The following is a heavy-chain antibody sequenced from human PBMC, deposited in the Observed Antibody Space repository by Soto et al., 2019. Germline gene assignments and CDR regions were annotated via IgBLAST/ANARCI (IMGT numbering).Heavy chain of an antibody. CDR1: GYTFTGYY. D-gene: IGHD3-10*01. CDR2: INPNSGGT. Sequence: ASVKVSCKASGYTFTGYYMHWVRQAPGQGLEWMGWINPNSGGTNYAQKFQGWVTMTRDTSISTAYMELSRLRSDDTAVYYCARGYGSGSYSRDGTRIYYYYGMDVWGQGTTVTSP. V-gene: IGHV1-2*04. J-gene: IGHJ6*02. CDR3: ARGYGSGSYSRDGTRIYYYYGMDV.